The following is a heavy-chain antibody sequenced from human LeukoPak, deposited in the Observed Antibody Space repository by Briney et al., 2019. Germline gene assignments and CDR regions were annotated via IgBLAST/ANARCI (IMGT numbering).Heavy chain of an antibody. J-gene: IGHJ4*02. D-gene: IGHD3-3*01. V-gene: IGHV1-2*02. CDR1: GYTFTGYY. CDR2: INSNSGGT. CDR3: ASSRFLEWLYLLDY. Sequence: ASVKVSCKAFGYTFTGYYIHWVRQAPGQGLEWMGWINSNSGGTNFAQKFQGRVTMTRDTSISTAYMELSRLRSDDRAVYYCASSRFLEWLYLLDYWGQRTLVTVSS.